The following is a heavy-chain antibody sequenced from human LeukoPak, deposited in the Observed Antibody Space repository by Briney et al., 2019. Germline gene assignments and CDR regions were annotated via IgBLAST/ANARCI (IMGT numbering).Heavy chain of an antibody. CDR2: INPTGGST. Sequence: EASVKVSCKASGCSFTSYYMHWVRQAPGQGLEWMGLINPTGGSTGYAQKFQGRVTMTRDMSTSTDYMELSSLRSEDTAIYYCARDNSVGDNAWWFDPWGQGPRSPSPQ. J-gene: IGHJ5*02. CDR1: GCSFTSYY. CDR3: ARDNSVGDNAWWFDP. D-gene: IGHD1-26*01. V-gene: IGHV1-46*01.